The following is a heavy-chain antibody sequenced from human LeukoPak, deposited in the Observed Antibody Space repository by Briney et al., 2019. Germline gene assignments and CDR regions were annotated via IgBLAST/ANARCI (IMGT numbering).Heavy chain of an antibody. V-gene: IGHV4-39*01. CDR2: IYYSGST. CDR3: ASGIVVAATTHFDY. J-gene: IGHJ4*02. CDR1: GSSISSSSYY. D-gene: IGHD2-15*01. Sequence: PSETLSLTCTVSGSSISSSSYYWGWIRQPPGKGLEWIGIIYYSGSTYYNPSLKSRVTISVDTSKNQFSLKMSSVTAADTAVYYCASGIVVAATTHFDYWGQGTLVTVSS.